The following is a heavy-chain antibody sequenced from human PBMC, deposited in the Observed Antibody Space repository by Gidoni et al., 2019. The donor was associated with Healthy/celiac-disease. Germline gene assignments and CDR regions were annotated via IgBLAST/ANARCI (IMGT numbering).Heavy chain of an antibody. CDR3: ARHRKVLAGGWFDP. D-gene: IGHD2-15*01. CDR2: IYYSGST. CDR1: GGSISSSSYY. V-gene: IGHV4-39*01. J-gene: IGHJ5*02. Sequence: QRQLQESGHGLVKPWETLSLTCTVSGGSISSSSYYWGWIRQPPGKGLEWIGSIYYSGSTYYNPSLKSRVTISVDTSKNQFSLKLSSVTAADTAVYYCARHRKVLAGGWFDPWGQGTLVTVSS.